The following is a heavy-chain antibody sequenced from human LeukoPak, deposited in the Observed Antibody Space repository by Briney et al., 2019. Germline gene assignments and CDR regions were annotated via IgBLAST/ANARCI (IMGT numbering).Heavy chain of an antibody. V-gene: IGHV4-4*02. J-gene: IGHJ3*02. D-gene: IGHD6-13*01. CDR2: IYHSGST. CDR1: GGSISSSNW. CDR3: ARFPAAAGFSHAFDI. Sequence: SGTLSLTCAVSGGSISSSNWWSWVRQPPGQGLEWIGEIYHSGSTNYNPSLKSRVTISVDTSKNQFSLKLSSVTAADTAVYYCARFPAAAGFSHAFDIWGQGTMVTVSS.